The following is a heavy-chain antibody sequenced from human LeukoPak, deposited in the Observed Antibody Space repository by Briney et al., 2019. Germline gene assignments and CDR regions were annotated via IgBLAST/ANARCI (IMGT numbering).Heavy chain of an antibody. V-gene: IGHV4-34*01. CDR1: DASLSGLR. D-gene: IGHD1-26*01. Sequence: SETLSLTCGVFDASLSGLRWSWIRQPPGKGLEWIGEMDHTGATTYNPSLKSRLTMSVDTSKSHLSLQLSSVTAADTGVYCCARGSPYAWELQQSWGQGTLVTVSS. CDR2: MDHTGAT. CDR3: ARGSPYAWELQQS. J-gene: IGHJ5*02.